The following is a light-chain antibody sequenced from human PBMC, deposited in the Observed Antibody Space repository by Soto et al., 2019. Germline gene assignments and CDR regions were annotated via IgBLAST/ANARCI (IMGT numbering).Light chain of an antibody. V-gene: IGKV3-20*01. Sequence: EIVLTQSPGTLSWSPGERATLSWGASQSVTSNYLAWYQQKPGQAPRLLIYAASRRAPGIPDRFSASGSGTDFTLTISRLEPEDFAVYFGQQYGTSPPWTFGQGTKVDIK. J-gene: IGKJ1*01. CDR3: QQYGTSPPWT. CDR2: AAS. CDR1: QSVTSNY.